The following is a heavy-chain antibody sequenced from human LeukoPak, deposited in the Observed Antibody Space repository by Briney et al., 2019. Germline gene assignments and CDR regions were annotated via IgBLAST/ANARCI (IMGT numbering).Heavy chain of an antibody. V-gene: IGHV4-59*08. CDR2: IHDSGTA. D-gene: IGHD6-13*01. Sequence: SETLSLTCTVSAGSISSYYWTWIRQPPGKGLEWIGFIHDSGTANYNPSLKSRLTISLDTSKNQFSLKLSSVTAADTAVYYCARRGAAAPYFDYWGQGTQVTVSS. CDR3: ARRGAAAPYFDY. CDR1: AGSISSYY. J-gene: IGHJ4*02.